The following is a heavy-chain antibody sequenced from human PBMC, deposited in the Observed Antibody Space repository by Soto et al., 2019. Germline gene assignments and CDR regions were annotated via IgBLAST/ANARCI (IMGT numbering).Heavy chain of an antibody. CDR2: ISGSGGST. V-gene: IGHV3-23*01. D-gene: IGHD1-26*01. Sequence: GGSLRLSCAASGLSVSTNFMSWVRQAPGKGLEWVSAISGSGGSTYYADSVKGRFTISRDNSKNTLYLQMNSLRAEDTAVYYCAKDLIGGSYWYYFDYWGQGTLVTVSS. CDR3: AKDLIGGSYWYYFDY. J-gene: IGHJ4*02. CDR1: GLSVSTNF.